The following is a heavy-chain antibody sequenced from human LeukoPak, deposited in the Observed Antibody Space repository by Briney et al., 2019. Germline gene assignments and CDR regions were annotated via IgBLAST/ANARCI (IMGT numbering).Heavy chain of an antibody. CDR2: INHSGST. J-gene: IGHJ2*01. D-gene: IGHD5-18*01. CDR3: GGSGYSYGYVDWYFDL. CDR1: GLTFSGYY. V-gene: IGHV4-34*08. Sequence: SETLSLTCAVYGLTFSGYYWSWIRQAPGKGLEWIGAINHSGSTNYNPSLKSRVTISVATSKNQFSLKLRSVTAPDTAVYYGGGSGYSYGYVDWYFDLWGRGTLVTVSS.